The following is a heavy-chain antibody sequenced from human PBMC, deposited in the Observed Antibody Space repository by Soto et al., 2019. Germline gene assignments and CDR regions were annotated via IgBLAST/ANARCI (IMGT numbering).Heavy chain of an antibody. J-gene: IGHJ6*01. Sequence: SVKVSCKASGGTFSSYAISWVRQAPGQGLEWMGGIIPIFGTANYAQKFQGRVTITADESTSTAYMELSSLRSEDTAVYYCARAGNALSRAGYYYYYGMDVWRQGTTVTVAS. CDR1: GGTFSSYA. D-gene: IGHD3-10*01. CDR2: IIPIFGTA. CDR3: ARAGNALSRAGYYYYYGMDV. V-gene: IGHV1-69*13.